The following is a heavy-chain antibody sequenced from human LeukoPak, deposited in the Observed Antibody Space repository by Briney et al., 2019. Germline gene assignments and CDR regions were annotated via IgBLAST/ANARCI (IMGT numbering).Heavy chain of an antibody. Sequence: ASVTVSCKASGYTFTGYYMHWVRQAPGQGLEWMGWINPNSGGTNYAQKFQGWVTVTRDTSISTAYMELSRLRSDDTAVYYCARGQGELDYWGQGTLVTVSS. J-gene: IGHJ4*02. V-gene: IGHV1-2*04. CDR3: ARGQGELDY. CDR1: GYTFTGYY. CDR2: INPNSGGT. D-gene: IGHD1-26*01.